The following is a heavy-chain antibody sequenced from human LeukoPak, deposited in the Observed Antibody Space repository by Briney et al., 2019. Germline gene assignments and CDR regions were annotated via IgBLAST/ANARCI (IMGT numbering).Heavy chain of an antibody. CDR2: ITSRSNTI. CDR3: ARDRDGGYYNDASDV. D-gene: IGHD3-3*01. Sequence: GGSLRLSCAASGFSLSSYSMDWFRQTPGKGLEWVSYITSRSNTIYYADSVKGRFTISRDNAKNSLYLQMNSLRVEDTAVYYCARDRDGGYYNDASDVWGQGTMVTVSS. CDR1: GFSLSSYS. V-gene: IGHV3-48*04. J-gene: IGHJ3*01.